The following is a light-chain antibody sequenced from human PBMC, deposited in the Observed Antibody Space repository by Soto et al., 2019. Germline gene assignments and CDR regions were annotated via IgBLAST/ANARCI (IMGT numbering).Light chain of an antibody. V-gene: IGLV2-23*01. CDR1: SSDVGSYNS. Sequence: QPVLTQPASVSGSPGQSIAISCTGTSSDVGSYNSVSWYQQHPGKAPKLMIYEGSKRPSGVSDRFSGSKSGNTASLTISGLQAEDEADYYCCSYAGNPYVFGTGTKLTVL. CDR2: EGS. CDR3: CSYAGNPYV. J-gene: IGLJ1*01.